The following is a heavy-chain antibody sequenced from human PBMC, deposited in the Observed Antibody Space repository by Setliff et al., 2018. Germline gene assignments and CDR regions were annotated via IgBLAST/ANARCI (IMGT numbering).Heavy chain of an antibody. CDR3: ARDVFPYHYEGAFDK. D-gene: IGHD3-22*01. V-gene: IGHV1-46*01. J-gene: IGHJ3*02. Sequence: GASVKVSCKASGYTFTSHYMHWVRQAPGLGLEWMGTINPSSGRTSYAQKFQGRGTMTRDTSTSTVYMDMSSLRSEDTAVYYCARDVFPYHYEGAFDKWGQGTMVTVSS. CDR1: GYTFTSHY. CDR2: INPSSGRT.